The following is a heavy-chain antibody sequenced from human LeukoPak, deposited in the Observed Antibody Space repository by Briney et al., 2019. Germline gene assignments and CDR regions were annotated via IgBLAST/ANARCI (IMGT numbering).Heavy chain of an antibody. CDR2: ISESGGST. Sequence: GGSLRLSCAASGFTFSSYGMSWVRQAPGKGLEWVSTISESGGSTYYADSVKGRFAISRDNFKTTLYLQMNSLRAEDSAVYYCAKDHNNRRSDVLRYFDYWGQGTLVTVST. J-gene: IGHJ4*02. CDR3: AKDHNNRRSDVLRYFDY. CDR1: GFTFSSYG. D-gene: IGHD4-17*01. V-gene: IGHV3-23*01.